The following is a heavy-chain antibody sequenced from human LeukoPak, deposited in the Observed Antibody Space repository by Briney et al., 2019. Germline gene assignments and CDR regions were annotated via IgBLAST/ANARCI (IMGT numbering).Heavy chain of an antibody. CDR3: ARNYYTTYFDY. Sequence: SETLSLTCTVSGGSISSSSYYWGWIRQPPGKGLEWIGSIYYSGSTYYNPSLKSRVTISVDTSKNQFSLKLSSVTAADTAVYYCARNYYTTYFDYWGQGTLVTVSS. CDR2: IYYSGST. CDR1: GGSISSSSYY. D-gene: IGHD1-1*01. J-gene: IGHJ4*02. V-gene: IGHV4-39*01.